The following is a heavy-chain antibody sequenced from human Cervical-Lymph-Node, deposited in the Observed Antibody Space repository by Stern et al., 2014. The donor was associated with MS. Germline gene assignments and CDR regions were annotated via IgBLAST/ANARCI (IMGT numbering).Heavy chain of an antibody. D-gene: IGHD4-17*01. Sequence: VQLVPSGAEVKKPGSSGKVSCKASGGTLSSYAISWVRQPPGQGLEWMGGIIPIFGTANYAQKFQGRVTITADESTSTAYMELSSLRSEDTAVYYCARSGGVGDYDAPYWGQGTLVTVSS. CDR1: GGTLSSYA. V-gene: IGHV1-69*01. CDR3: ARSGGVGDYDAPY. J-gene: IGHJ4*02. CDR2: IIPIFGTA.